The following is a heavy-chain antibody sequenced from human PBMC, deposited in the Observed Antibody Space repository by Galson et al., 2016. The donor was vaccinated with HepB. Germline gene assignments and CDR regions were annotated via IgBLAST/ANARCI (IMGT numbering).Heavy chain of an antibody. V-gene: IGHV4-59*08. D-gene: IGHD6-13*01. Sequence: SETLSLTCSVSGGSISGYYCHWLRQSPGKGLEWIGYSAYSGNINYSPSLESCVTISVDTSTNQFSLRLTSVTAADTGVYYCSAGGQFDYWGQGTLVTISS. CDR2: SAYSGNI. CDR3: SAGGQFDY. J-gene: IGHJ4*02. CDR1: GGSISGYY.